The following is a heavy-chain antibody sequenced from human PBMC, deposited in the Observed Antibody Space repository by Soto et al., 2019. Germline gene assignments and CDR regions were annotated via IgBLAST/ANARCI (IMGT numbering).Heavy chain of an antibody. CDR3: AKAGSCYSGSLCYFDY. CDR2: ISWNSGSI. V-gene: IGHV3-9*01. Sequence: PGGSLRLSCAASGFTFDDYAMHWVRQAPGKGLEWVSGISWNSGSIGYADSVKGRFTISRDNAENSLYLQMNSLRAEDTALYYCAKAGSCYSGSLCYFDYWGQGTLVTVSS. D-gene: IGHD2-15*01. J-gene: IGHJ4*02. CDR1: GFTFDDYA.